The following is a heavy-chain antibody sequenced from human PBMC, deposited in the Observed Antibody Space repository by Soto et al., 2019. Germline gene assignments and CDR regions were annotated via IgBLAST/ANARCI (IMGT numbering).Heavy chain of an antibody. CDR1: GFIFSTYA. J-gene: IGHJ6*02. CDR3: AKVRWSGSYYYDVDV. V-gene: IGHV3-30*18. D-gene: IGHD1-26*01. Sequence: QVQLVESGGGVVQPGRSLRLSCAASGFIFSTYAMHWVRQAPGKGLEWVSVISYDGSNKYYADSVKGRFTISRDNSKNTLYLQMNSLRAEDTAVYYCAKVRWSGSYYYDVDVWGQGTTVTVSS. CDR2: ISYDGSNK.